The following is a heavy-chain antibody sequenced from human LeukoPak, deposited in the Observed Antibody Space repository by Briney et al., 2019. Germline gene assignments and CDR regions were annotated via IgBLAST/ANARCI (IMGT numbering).Heavy chain of an antibody. CDR1: GFTFSSYE. J-gene: IGHJ6*03. V-gene: IGHV3-48*03. Sequence: GGSLRLSCAASGFTFSSYEMNWVRQAPGKGLEWVSYISSSGSTIYYAGSVKGRFTISRDNAKNSLYLQMNSLRAEDTAVYYCAREHLGYYDILTGQGYYYYMDVWGKGTTVTISS. CDR3: AREHLGYYDILTGQGYYYYMDV. CDR2: ISSSGSTI. D-gene: IGHD3-9*01.